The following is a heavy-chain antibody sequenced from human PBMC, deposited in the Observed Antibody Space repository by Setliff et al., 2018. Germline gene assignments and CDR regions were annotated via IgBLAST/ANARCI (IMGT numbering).Heavy chain of an antibody. V-gene: IGHV3-33*08. J-gene: IGHJ4*02. D-gene: IGHD2-15*01. CDR3: ARTCSGSGCYAGLES. CDR1: GFTFSSYT. Sequence: PGGSLRLSCVASGFTFSSYTMNWIRQAPGKGLEWVAVIWDDRGNKYHADSVKGRFTISRDNSKNTLYLQMNSLRPEDTAVYYCARTCSGSGCYAGLESWGQGTPVTVSS. CDR2: IWDDRGNK.